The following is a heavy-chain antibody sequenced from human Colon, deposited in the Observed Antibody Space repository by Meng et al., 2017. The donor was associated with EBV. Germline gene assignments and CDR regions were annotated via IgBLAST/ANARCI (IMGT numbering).Heavy chain of an antibody. J-gene: IGHJ4*02. CDR2: IYHSGST. CDR3: ARRRGGSGRDC. V-gene: IGHV4-39*01. CDR1: GGSISSNGYS. Sequence: QVQLQESGPGLVKPSETLSLTCTVSGGSISSNGYSWDWVRQPPGKGLEWIGAIYHSGSTSYNLSLQSRVTMFVDTSKNQFSLMLTSVTATDTAVYYCARRRGGSGRDCWGQGTLVTVSS. D-gene: IGHD3-10*01.